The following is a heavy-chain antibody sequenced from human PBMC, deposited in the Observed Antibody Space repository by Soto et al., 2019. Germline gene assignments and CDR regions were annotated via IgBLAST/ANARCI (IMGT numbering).Heavy chain of an antibody. D-gene: IGHD1-26*01. CDR1: GGSFSGYY. CDR3: ARADGRWGRSKYYFDY. Sequence: QVQLQQWGAGLLKPSETLSLTCAVYGGSFSGYYWSWIRQPPGKGLEWIGEINHSGSTNYNPSVKSRVPISVDTSKNRFSLKLSSVTAADTAVYYCARADGRWGRSKYYFDYWGQGTLVTVSS. J-gene: IGHJ4*02. V-gene: IGHV4-34*01. CDR2: INHSGST.